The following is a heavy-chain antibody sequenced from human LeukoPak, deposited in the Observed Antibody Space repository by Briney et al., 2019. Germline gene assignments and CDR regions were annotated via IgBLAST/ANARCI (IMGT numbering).Heavy chain of an antibody. J-gene: IGHJ4*02. CDR3: AKDIWPGWWLQLDY. CDR2: ISYDGTKE. D-gene: IGHD5-24*01. Sequence: GGSLRLSCAASGFNFNTYGMHWVRQAPGKGLEWLTVISYDGTKEFYVDSLKGRLSISRDDSKNTLYLQMNSLRAEDTALYYCAKDIWPGWWLQLDYWGQGTLVTVSS. V-gene: IGHV3-30*18. CDR1: GFNFNTYG.